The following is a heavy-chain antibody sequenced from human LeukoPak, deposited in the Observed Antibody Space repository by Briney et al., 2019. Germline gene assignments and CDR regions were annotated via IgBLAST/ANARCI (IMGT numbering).Heavy chain of an antibody. V-gene: IGHV4-34*01. J-gene: IGHJ4*02. Sequence: SETLSLTCAVYGGSFSGYYWSWIRQPPGKGLEWLGEINHSGSTNYNPSLKSRVTISVDTSKNQFSLKLSSVTAADTAVYYCAILTAYYYDSSGYYTRYPYWGQGTLVTVSS. CDR3: AILTAYYYDSSGYYTRYPY. CDR2: INHSGST. CDR1: GGSFSGYY. D-gene: IGHD3-22*01.